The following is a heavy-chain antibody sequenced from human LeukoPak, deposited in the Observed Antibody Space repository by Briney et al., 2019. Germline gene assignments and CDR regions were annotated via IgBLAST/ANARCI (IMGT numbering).Heavy chain of an antibody. V-gene: IGHV3-66*01. CDR3: ARDPGYGLGVDYGDY. D-gene: IGHD3-10*01. J-gene: IGHJ4*02. Sequence: GGSLRLSCAASGFTVSGNYMSRVRQAPGKGLEWLSVIHRGGNTYYADSVKGRFTISRDSSKNTVFLQMDSLRAEDTAAYYCARDPGYGLGVDYGDYWGQGTLVTVSS. CDR1: GFTVSGNY. CDR2: IHRGGNT.